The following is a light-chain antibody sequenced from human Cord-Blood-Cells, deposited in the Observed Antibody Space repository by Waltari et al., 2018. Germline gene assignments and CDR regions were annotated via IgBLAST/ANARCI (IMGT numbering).Light chain of an antibody. J-gene: IGLJ3*02. V-gene: IGLV2-14*01. CDR3: SSYTSSSTRV. CDR1: STAVGAYNY. CDR2: DVS. Sequence: QSALPHPAYESASPGQSHIIPCTGTSTAVGAYNYVLWYQQHPGKAPKLTIYDVSSRPSGVSNRFSGSKSGNTASLTISGLQAEDEADYYCSSYTSSSTRVFGGGTKLTVL.